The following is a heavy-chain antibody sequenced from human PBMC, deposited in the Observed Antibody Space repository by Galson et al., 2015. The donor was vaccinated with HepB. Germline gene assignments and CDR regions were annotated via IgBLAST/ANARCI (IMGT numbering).Heavy chain of an antibody. CDR2: TYYRSKWYN. CDR1: GDSVSSNSAA. D-gene: IGHD6-19*01. Sequence: CAISGDSVSSNSAAWNWIRQSPLRGLEWLGRTYYRSKWYNDYAVSVKSRITINPDTSKNQFSLQLNSVTPEDTAVYYCARARSSGWYVDGFDYWGQGTLVTVSS. CDR3: ARARSSGWYVDGFDY. J-gene: IGHJ4*02. V-gene: IGHV6-1*01.